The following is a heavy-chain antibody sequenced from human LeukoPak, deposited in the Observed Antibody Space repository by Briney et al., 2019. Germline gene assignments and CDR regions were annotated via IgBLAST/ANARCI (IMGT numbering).Heavy chain of an antibody. D-gene: IGHD3-3*01. V-gene: IGHV3-30*02. J-gene: IGHJ1*01. CDR1: GFTFSSYG. CDR3: AKTLLAGALGMAEYFQH. Sequence: GGSLRLSCAASGFTFSSYGMHWVRQAPGKGLEWVAFIRYDGSNKYYADSVKGRFTISRDNSKNTLYLQMNSLRAEDTAVYYCAKTLLAGALGMAEYFQHWGQGTLVTVSS. CDR2: IRYDGSNK.